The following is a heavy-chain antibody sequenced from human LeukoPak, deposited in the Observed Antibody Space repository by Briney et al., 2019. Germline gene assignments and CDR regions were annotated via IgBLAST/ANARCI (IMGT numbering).Heavy chain of an antibody. CDR2: ISSSSSTI. CDR3: ARGLVGAVDY. CDR1: GFTFSSYS. D-gene: IGHD1-26*01. Sequence: GGSLRLSCAASGFTFSSYSMTWVRQAPGKGLEWVSYISSSSSTIYYADSVKGRFTISRDNAKNSLYLQMNSLRAEDTAVYYCARGLVGAVDYWGQGTLVTVSS. J-gene: IGHJ4*02. V-gene: IGHV3-48*04.